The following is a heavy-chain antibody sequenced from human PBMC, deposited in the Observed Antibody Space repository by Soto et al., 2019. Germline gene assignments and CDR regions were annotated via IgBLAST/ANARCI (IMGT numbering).Heavy chain of an antibody. V-gene: IGHV4-39*06. CDR3: ARMYSSGSGWFHP. Sequence: SETLSLTCFVSGYSITAGGYYWSWIRHHPGKGLEWIGSFYSSGSIIYNPSLRSRVSISGDTSSNQFPMSLTSVTAADTARYYCARMYSSGSGWFHPWGQGTLVTVSS. D-gene: IGHD6-19*01. J-gene: IGHJ5*02. CDR2: FYSSGSI. CDR1: GYSITAGGYY.